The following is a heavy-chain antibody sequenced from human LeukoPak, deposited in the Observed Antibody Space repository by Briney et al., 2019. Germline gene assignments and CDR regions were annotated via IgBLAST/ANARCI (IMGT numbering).Heavy chain of an antibody. D-gene: IGHD6-13*01. CDR2: ISSSSSYI. CDR3: ARDPAAAETNYYMDV. V-gene: IGHV3-21*01. J-gene: IGHJ6*03. CDR1: GFTFSSYS. Sequence: PGGSLRLSCAASGFTFSSYSMNWVRQAPGKGLEWVSCISSSSSYIYYADSVKGRFAISRDNAKNSLYLQMNSLRAEDTAVYYCARDPAAAETNYYMDVWGKGTTVTVSS.